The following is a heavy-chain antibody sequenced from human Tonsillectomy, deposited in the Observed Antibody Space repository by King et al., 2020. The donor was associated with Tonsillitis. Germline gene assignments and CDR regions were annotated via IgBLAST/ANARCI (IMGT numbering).Heavy chain of an antibody. CDR2: IYHSGST. Sequence: QLQESGSGLVKPSQTLSLTCAVSGGSISSGGYSWSWIRQPPGKGLEWIGYIYHSGSTYYNPSLKSRVTISVDRSKNQFSLKLSSVTAADTAVYYCARSVVREVIITGDAFDIWGQGTMVTVSS. CDR3: ARSVVREVIITGDAFDI. CDR1: GGSISSGGYS. D-gene: IGHD3-10*01. V-gene: IGHV4-30-2*01. J-gene: IGHJ3*02.